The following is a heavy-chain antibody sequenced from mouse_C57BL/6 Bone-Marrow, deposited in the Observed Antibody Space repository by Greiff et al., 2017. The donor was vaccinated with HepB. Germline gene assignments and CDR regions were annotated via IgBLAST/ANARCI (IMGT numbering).Heavy chain of an antibody. Sequence: QVQLKQSGPELVKPGASVKISCKASGYAFSSSWMNWVKQRPGKGLEWIGRIYPGDGDTNYNGKFKGKATLTADKSSSTAYMQLSSLTSEDTAVYFCARYPSYYYGRGYYFDYWGQGTTLTVSS. D-gene: IGHD1-1*01. CDR3: ARYPSYYYGRGYYFDY. CDR1: GYAFSSSW. V-gene: IGHV1-82*01. J-gene: IGHJ2*01. CDR2: IYPGDGDT.